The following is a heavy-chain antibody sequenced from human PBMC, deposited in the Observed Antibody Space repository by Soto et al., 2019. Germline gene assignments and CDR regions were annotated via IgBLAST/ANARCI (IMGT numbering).Heavy chain of an antibody. CDR3: ARQGYGDDF. Sequence: QLQLQESGPGLVRPSETLSLTCTVSGGSISSSSYYWGWIRQPPGKGLEWIGSIYYSGSTYYNPSLKSRVTVSVDTSRNQFSLKLTSVPAADTAVYYCARQGYGDDFWGQGTLITVSP. D-gene: IGHD5-18*01. CDR1: GGSISSSSYY. CDR2: IYYSGST. V-gene: IGHV4-39*01. J-gene: IGHJ4*02.